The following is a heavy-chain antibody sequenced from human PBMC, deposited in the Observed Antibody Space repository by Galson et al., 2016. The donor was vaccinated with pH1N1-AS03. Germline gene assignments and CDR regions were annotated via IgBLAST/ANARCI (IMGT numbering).Heavy chain of an antibody. V-gene: IGHV5-51*01. CDR2: IFPGDSDT. CDR3: ARHGSPSILSHHFDL. J-gene: IGHJ4*02. Sequence: QSGAELTKPGESLRISCEASQYIFDNYWIAWVRQVPGKGLQWMGIIFPGDSDTRYSPTFQGQVTISADRSVNTAYLQWSSLKASDTATYYCARHGSPSILSHHFDLWGQRTLVTVSS. CDR1: QYIFDNYW. D-gene: IGHD6-6*01.